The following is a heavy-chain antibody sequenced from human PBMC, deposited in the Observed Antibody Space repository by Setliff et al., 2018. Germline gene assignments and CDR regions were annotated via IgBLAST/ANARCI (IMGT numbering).Heavy chain of an antibody. CDR2: INHDGPSV. V-gene: IGHV4-34*01. J-gene: IGHJ4*02. CDR3: ARLSPGGVPIDY. D-gene: IGHD2-2*01. CDR1: GGTFSDYY. Sequence: PSETLSLTCAAYGGTFSDYYWTWIRQPPGKGLEWIGEINHDGPSVHYNPSLKSRVTMSVDKSKNQFSLKLSSVTAADTAVYYCARLSPGGVPIDYWGQGTLVTVSS.